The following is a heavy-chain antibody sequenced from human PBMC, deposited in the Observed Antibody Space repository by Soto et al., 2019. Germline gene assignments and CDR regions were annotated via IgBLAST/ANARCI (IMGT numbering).Heavy chain of an antibody. CDR1: GFTLSNYG. CDR3: ARPYSSNSNWFDP. CDR2: LRDDADDA. V-gene: IGHV3-33*01. J-gene: IGHJ5*02. D-gene: IGHD6-19*01. Sequence: QVQLVESGGGVVQPGRSLRLSCAASGFTLSNYGMHWVRQAPGKGLEWVAVLRDDADDAYYADSVKGRFTISRDNSKNKLYLQMSSLRAEDTAVYYCARPYSSNSNWFDPWGQGTLVTVSS.